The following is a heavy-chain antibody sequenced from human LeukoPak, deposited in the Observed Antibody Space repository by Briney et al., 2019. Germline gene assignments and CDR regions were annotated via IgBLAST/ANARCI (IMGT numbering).Heavy chain of an antibody. CDR1: GYTFTSYG. J-gene: IGHJ4*02. V-gene: IGHV1-69*04. CDR3: ARDVVPRGVIIFFDY. Sequence: GASVKVSCKASGYTFTSYGISWVRQAPGQGLEWMGRIIPILGIANYAQKFQGRVTVTADKSTSTAYMELSSLRSEDTAVYYCARDVVPRGVIIFFDYWGQGTLVTVSS. D-gene: IGHD3-10*01. CDR2: IIPILGIA.